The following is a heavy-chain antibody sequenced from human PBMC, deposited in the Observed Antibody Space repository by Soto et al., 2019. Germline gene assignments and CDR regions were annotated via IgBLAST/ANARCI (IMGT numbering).Heavy chain of an antibody. D-gene: IGHD3-10*01. CDR2: IIPIFGTA. CDR1: GGTFSSYA. J-gene: IGHJ4*02. CDR3: ARQDGSGPFDY. Sequence: SVKVSCRASGGTFSSYAISWVRQAPGQGLEWMGGIIPIFGTANYAQKFQGRVTITADESTSTAFLEWRSLRASDSATYYCARQDGSGPFDYWGQGTRVTVSS. V-gene: IGHV1-69*13.